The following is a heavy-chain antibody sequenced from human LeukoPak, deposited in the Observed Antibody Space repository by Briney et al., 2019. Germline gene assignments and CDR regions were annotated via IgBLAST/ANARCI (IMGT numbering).Heavy chain of an antibody. J-gene: IGHJ6*03. Sequence: GGSLRLSCAASGFTFDDYDMSWVRQAPGKGLEWVSYISSSSSTIYYADSVKGRFTISRDNAKNSLYLQMNSLRAEDTAVYYCARVEDGSGSYWDYYYYMDVWGKGTTVTVSS. D-gene: IGHD3-10*01. V-gene: IGHV3-48*01. CDR1: GFTFDDYD. CDR2: ISSSSSTI. CDR3: ARVEDGSGSYWDYYYYMDV.